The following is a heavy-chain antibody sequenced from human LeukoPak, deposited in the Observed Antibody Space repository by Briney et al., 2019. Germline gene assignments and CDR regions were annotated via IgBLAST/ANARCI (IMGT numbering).Heavy chain of an antibody. J-gene: IGHJ4*02. CDR2: IRQDGSEK. CDR3: ARDRGYSSGWYDY. Sequence: GRSLRLSCAVSGFTFSSYWMSWVRQAPGKGLEWVANIRQDGSEKYYVDSVKGRFTISRDNAKNSLYLQMNSLRAEDTAVYYCARDRGYSSGWYDYWGQGTLVTVSS. CDR1: GFTFSSYW. V-gene: IGHV3-7*01. D-gene: IGHD6-19*01.